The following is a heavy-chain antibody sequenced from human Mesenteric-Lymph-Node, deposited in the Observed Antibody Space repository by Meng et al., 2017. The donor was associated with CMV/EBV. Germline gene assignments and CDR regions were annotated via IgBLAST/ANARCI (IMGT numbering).Heavy chain of an antibody. CDR2: ISGVGYTT. CDR3: AKKYYDFWSGFEYFDH. J-gene: IGHJ4*02. V-gene: IGHV3-23*01. Sequence: ETLSLTCAASGFTFVNYAMIWVRQAPGKGLEWVSAISGVGYTTYYADSVKGRFTISRDNSRNTLYLQMNSLRAEDTAVYYCAKKYYDFWSGFEYFDHWGQGTLVTVSS. CDR1: GFTFVNYA. D-gene: IGHD3-3*01.